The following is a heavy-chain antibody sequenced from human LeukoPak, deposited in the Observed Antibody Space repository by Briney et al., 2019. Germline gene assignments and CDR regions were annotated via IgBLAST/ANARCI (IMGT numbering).Heavy chain of an antibody. CDR3: ARIAVAGSDY. J-gene: IGHJ4*02. CDR2: IIPIFGTA. Sequence: SVKVSCKASGGTFSSYAISWVRQAPGQGLEWMGGIIPIFGTANYAQKFQGRVAITADESTSTAYMELSSLRSEDTAVSYCARIAVAGSDYWGQGTLVTVSS. CDR1: GGTFSSYA. D-gene: IGHD6-19*01. V-gene: IGHV1-69*13.